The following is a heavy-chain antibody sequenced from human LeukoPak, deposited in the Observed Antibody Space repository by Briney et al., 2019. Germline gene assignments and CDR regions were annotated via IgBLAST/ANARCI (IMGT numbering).Heavy chain of an antibody. CDR2: TYYSGST. V-gene: IGHV4-30-4*08. J-gene: IGHJ4*02. CDR1: GCSISSGDYY. CDR3: ARAGKAARPGPVDY. Sequence: PSQTLSLTCTVSGCSISSGDYYWSWIRQPPGKGLEWIGYTYYSGSTYYNPSLKSPVTISVDTSKNQFSLKLSSVTAADTAVYYCARAGKAARPGPVDYWGQGTLVTVSS. D-gene: IGHD6-6*01.